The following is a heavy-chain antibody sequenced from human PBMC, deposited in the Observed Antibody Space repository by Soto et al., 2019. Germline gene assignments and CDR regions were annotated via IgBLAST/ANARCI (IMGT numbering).Heavy chain of an antibody. V-gene: IGHV1-69*13. CDR2: IIPIFGTA. Sequence: VASVKVSCKASGGTFSSYAISWVRQAPGQGLEWMGGIIPIFGTANYAQKFQGRVTITADESTSTAYMELSSLRSEDTAVYYCARRTGRKFDYWGQGTLVTVPS. D-gene: IGHD3-9*01. J-gene: IGHJ4*02. CDR3: ARRTGRKFDY. CDR1: GGTFSSYA.